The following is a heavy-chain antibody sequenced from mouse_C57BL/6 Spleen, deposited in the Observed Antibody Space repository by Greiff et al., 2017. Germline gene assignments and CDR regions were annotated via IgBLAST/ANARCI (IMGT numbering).Heavy chain of an antibody. CDR1: GYAFSSSW. CDR3: ARVDYYGSRTY. V-gene: IGHV1-82*01. Sequence: VQLQESGPELVKPGASVTISCKASGYAFSSSWMNWVKQRPGKGLEWIGRIYPGDGDTNYNGKFKGKATLTADQSSSTAYMQLSSLTSEDSAVYFCARVDYYGSRTYWGQGTLVTVSA. J-gene: IGHJ3*01. CDR2: IYPGDGDT. D-gene: IGHD1-1*01.